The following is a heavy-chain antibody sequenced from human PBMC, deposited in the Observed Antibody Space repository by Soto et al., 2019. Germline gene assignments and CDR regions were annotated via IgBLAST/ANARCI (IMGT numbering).Heavy chain of an antibody. CDR1: GYTFTSYG. Sequence: GASVKVSCKASGYTFTSYGISWVRQAPGQGLEWMGWISAYNGNTNYAQKLQGRVTMTTDTSTSTAYMELRSLRSYDTAVYYCARVYYDILTGYYSGAFDIWGKGTMVTVSS. V-gene: IGHV1-18*01. D-gene: IGHD3-9*01. CDR3: ARVYYDILTGYYSGAFDI. CDR2: ISAYNGNT. J-gene: IGHJ3*02.